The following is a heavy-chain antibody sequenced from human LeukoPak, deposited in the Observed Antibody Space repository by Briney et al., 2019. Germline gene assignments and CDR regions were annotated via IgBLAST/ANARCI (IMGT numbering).Heavy chain of an antibody. Sequence: PSETLSLTCAVSGGSISSGGYSWSWIRQPPGKGLEWIGYIYHSGSTYYNPSLKSRVTISVDTSKNQFSLKLSSVTAADTAVYYCRFGELLPSSGYFDYWGQGTLVTVSS. CDR2: IYHSGST. CDR1: GGSISSGGYS. D-gene: IGHD3-10*01. J-gene: IGHJ4*02. V-gene: IGHV4-30-2*01. CDR3: RFGELLPSSGYFDY.